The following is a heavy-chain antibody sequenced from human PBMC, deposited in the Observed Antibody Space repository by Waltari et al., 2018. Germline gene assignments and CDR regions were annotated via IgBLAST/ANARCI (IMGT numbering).Heavy chain of an antibody. CDR2: INHSGST. CDR3: ARGMIGQQLVPDDY. J-gene: IGHJ4*02. CDR1: GGSFSGYY. Sequence: QVQLQQWGAGLLKPSETLSLTCAVYGGSFSGYYWSWIRQPPGKGLEWIGEINHSGSTNSNPSLKSRVTISVDTSKNQFSLKLSSVTAADTAVYYCARGMIGQQLVPDDYWGQGTLVTVSS. V-gene: IGHV4-34*01. D-gene: IGHD6-13*01.